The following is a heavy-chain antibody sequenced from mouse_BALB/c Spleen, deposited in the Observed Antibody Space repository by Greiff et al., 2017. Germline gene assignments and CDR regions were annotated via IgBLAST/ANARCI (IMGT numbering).Heavy chain of an antibody. CDR2: INPGSGGT. CDR3: FLMPSDY. CDR1: GYAFTNYL. J-gene: IGHJ2*01. Sequence: VKVVESGAELVRPGTSVKVSCKASGYAFTNYLIEWVKQRPGQGLEWIGVINPGSGGTNYNEKFKGKATLTADKSSSTAYMQLSSLTSDDSAVYFCFLMPSDYWGQGTTLTVSS. V-gene: IGHV1-54*03. D-gene: IGHD6-5*01.